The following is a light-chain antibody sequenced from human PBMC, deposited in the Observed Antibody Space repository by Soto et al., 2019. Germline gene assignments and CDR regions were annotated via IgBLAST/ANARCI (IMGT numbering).Light chain of an antibody. CDR1: GSDVGGYKY. V-gene: IGLV2-14*01. CDR3: SSYTSSSTVV. Sequence: QSVLTQPASVSGSPGQSITISCTGTGSDVGGYKYVSWYQQHPGKAPKLMIYEVSNRPSGVSDRLSGSKSGNTASLTISGLQAEDEADYYCSSYTSSSTVVFGGGTKVTVL. CDR2: EVS. J-gene: IGLJ2*01.